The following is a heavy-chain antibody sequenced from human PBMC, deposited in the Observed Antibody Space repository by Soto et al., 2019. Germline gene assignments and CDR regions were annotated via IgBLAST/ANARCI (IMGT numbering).Heavy chain of an antibody. CDR2: IDTSSTKI. D-gene: IGHD6-25*01. CDR3: VSHYEMCSGYRSPVDY. V-gene: IGHV3-11*01. CDR1: GYTFSDYY. J-gene: IGHJ4*02. Sequence: GGSLRLSCAASGYTFSDYYMSWIRQAPEKELEWISYIDTSSTKIYYADSVKGRFTITRDNAKNSLYLEMNILRDEDTDVYYCVSHYEMCSGYRSPVDYWAQGTPGTVSA.